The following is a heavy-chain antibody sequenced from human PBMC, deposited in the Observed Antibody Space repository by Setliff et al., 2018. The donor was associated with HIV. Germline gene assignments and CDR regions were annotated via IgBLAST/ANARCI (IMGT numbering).Heavy chain of an antibody. J-gene: IGHJ4*02. V-gene: IGHV4-59*12. CDR2: IYYTGTT. CDR3: ARVVSGTGYYFDY. CDR1: GGSISSYY. D-gene: IGHD6-19*01. Sequence: SETLSLTCTVSGGSISSYYWSWIRQPPGEGLEWIGSIYYTGTTYYNPSLKSRVTISVDTSKNQFSLSLSSETAADTAVYFCARVVSGTGYYFDYWGLGTLVTV.